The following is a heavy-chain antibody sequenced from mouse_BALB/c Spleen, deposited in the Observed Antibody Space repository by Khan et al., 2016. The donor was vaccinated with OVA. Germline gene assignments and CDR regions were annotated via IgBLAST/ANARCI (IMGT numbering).Heavy chain of an antibody. Sequence: QVQLQQSGAELAKPGASVKMSCKASGYTFTSYWMHWVKQRPGQGLEWIGFINPTTGYTEYNQKFKDKATLTADKSSSTAYMQLRSLTSEDFAVYYCARSPTMITQFSYWGQGTLVTVSA. CDR1: GYTFTSYW. J-gene: IGHJ3*01. CDR2: INPTTGYT. V-gene: IGHV1-7*01. CDR3: ARSPTMITQFSY. D-gene: IGHD2-4*01.